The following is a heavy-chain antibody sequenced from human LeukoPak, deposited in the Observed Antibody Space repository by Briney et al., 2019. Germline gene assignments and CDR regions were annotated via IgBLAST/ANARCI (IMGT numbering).Heavy chain of an antibody. J-gene: IGHJ4*02. CDR2: ISYNGGYI. Sequence: GGSLRLSCTASGFSFRTYNLHWVRQAPGKGLEWVAVISYNGGYIHYEDSVKGRFTISRDDSKNTLSLQMSGLRAKDTALYYCTTEVPNGDLRFDCWGQGTLVTVSS. D-gene: IGHD4-17*01. CDR3: TTEVPNGDLRFDC. V-gene: IGHV3-33*01. CDR1: GFSFRTYN.